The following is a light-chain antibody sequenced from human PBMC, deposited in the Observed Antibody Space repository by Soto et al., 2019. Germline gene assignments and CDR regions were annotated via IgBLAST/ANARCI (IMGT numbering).Light chain of an antibody. CDR1: QSVSSSY. J-gene: IGKJ5*01. Sequence: ESVLTQAPGTLSLSPGERATLSCRPSQSVSSSYLAWYQQKPGQAPRLLIYGASSRATGIPDRFSGSGSGTDFTLTISRLEPEDFAVYYCQQYGSSPQTFGQGTRLEIK. V-gene: IGKV3-20*01. CDR3: QQYGSSPQT. CDR2: GAS.